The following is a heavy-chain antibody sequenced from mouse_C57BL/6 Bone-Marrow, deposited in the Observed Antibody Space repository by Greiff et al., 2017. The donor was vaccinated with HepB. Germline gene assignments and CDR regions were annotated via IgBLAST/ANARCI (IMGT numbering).Heavy chain of an antibody. J-gene: IGHJ3*01. CDR2: INPNNGGT. V-gene: IGHV1-26*01. D-gene: IGHD4-1*01. CDR1: GYTFTDYY. Sequence: EVQLQQSGPELVKPGASVKISCKASGYTFTDYYMNWVKQSHGKSLKWIGDINPNNGGTSYNQKFKGKATLTVDKSSSTAYMELRSLTSEDSAVYYCARYWNWDEAWFAYWGQGTLVTVSA. CDR3: ARYWNWDEAWFAY.